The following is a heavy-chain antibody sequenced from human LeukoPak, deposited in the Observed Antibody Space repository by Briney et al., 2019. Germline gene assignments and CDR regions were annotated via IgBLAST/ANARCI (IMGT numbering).Heavy chain of an antibody. V-gene: IGHV3-43*02. D-gene: IGHD3-10*01. Sequence: GGSLRLSCAASGFTFSSYAMSWVRQAPGKGLGWVSAISGSGGSTYYADSVKGRFTISRDNSKNSLYLQMNSLRTEDTALYYCAKDITAAGSGTLYYFDYWGQGTLVTVSS. CDR3: AKDITAAGSGTLYYFDY. J-gene: IGHJ4*02. CDR2: ISGSGGST. CDR1: GFTFSSYA.